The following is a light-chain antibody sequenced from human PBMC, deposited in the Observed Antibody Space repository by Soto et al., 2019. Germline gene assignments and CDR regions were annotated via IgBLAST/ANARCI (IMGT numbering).Light chain of an antibody. V-gene: IGKV4-1*01. Sequence: DIVMTQSPASLAVSLGERATINCKSSQSVLYSSSNASYLVWYQQKPGQPAKLLIYWAATRESGVPDRFSGSGSGRDVILTISSLQAEDVAVYYCQQYYSTPLTFGQGTKVDIK. CDR3: QQYYSTPLT. J-gene: IGKJ1*01. CDR1: QSVLYSSSNASY. CDR2: WAA.